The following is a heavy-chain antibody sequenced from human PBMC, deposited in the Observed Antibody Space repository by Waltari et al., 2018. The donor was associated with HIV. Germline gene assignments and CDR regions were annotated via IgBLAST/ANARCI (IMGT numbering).Heavy chain of an antibody. Sequence: EVQLVESGGGLVQPGRSLRLSGPASGFTFGDYAMSWFRQAPGQGPAWVGFIRSKAYGGTREYGASVKGRFTISRDDSKSIAYLQMNSLKTEDTAVYYCTRDQDYYDSSGPHSAFDMWGQGTMVTVSS. CDR3: TRDQDYYDSSGPHSAFDM. CDR1: GFTFGDYA. CDR2: IRSKAYGGTR. V-gene: IGHV3-49*03. D-gene: IGHD3-22*01. J-gene: IGHJ3*02.